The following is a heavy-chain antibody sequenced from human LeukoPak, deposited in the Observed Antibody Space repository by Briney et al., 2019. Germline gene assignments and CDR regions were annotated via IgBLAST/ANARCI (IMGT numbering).Heavy chain of an antibody. CDR2: ISAYNGNT. V-gene: IGHV1-18*01. Sequence: GASVKVSCETSGYTFTNYDISWVRQAPGQGLEWMGWISAYNGNTNYAQKLQGRVTMTTDTSTSTAYMELRSLRSDDTAIYYCARARDYYGSGNYHYDSWGQGTLVTVSS. D-gene: IGHD3-10*01. CDR1: GYTFTNYD. J-gene: IGHJ5*01. CDR3: ARARDYYGSGNYHYDS.